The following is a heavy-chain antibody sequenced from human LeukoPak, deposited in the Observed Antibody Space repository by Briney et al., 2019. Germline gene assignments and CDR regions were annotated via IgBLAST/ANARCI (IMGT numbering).Heavy chain of an antibody. Sequence: TASQTLSLTCAVSGGSISSGGYSWSWIRQPPGKGLEWIGYIYHSGSTYYNPSLKSRVTISVDRSKNQFSLKLSSVTAADTAVYYCAREYSGYDDYWGQGTLVTVSS. CDR2: IYHSGST. CDR3: AREYSGYDDY. V-gene: IGHV4-30-2*01. D-gene: IGHD5-12*01. J-gene: IGHJ4*02. CDR1: GGSISSGGYS.